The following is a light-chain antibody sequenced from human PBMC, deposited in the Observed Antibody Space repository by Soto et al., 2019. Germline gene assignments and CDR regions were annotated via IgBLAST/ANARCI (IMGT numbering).Light chain of an antibody. CDR2: DAT. V-gene: IGKV1-33*01. CDR1: QDISDY. CDR3: QQYDNIPLT. Sequence: DIQMTQSPSSLSASVGDRVTITCQASQDISDYLNWCQQKPGAAPKLLIHDATNLQAGVPSRFSGSGSGTEFTFTISSLEPEDVATYYCQQYDNIPLTFGGGTKVDIK. J-gene: IGKJ4*01.